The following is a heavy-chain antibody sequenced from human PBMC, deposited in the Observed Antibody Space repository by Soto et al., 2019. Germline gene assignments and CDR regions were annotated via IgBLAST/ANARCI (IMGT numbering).Heavy chain of an antibody. J-gene: IGHJ4*02. Sequence: QVHLVQSGAEVKKPGASVKVSCKGSGYDFTTYGITWVRQAPGQGLEWMAWISAHNGNTDYAQKLQSRVTVTRDTSTTTAYMELRSLRSDDTAMYYCARGRHGDYWGQGALVTVSS. CDR3: ARGRHGDY. V-gene: IGHV1-18*01. CDR2: ISAHNGNT. CDR1: GYDFTTYG.